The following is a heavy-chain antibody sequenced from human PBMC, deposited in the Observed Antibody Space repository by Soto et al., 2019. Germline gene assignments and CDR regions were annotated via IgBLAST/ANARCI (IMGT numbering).Heavy chain of an antibody. D-gene: IGHD6-19*01. CDR2: ISWNGGTV. J-gene: IGHJ2*01. CDR1: GFTFDDYA. V-gene: IGHV3-9*01. Sequence: EVQLVESGGGLVQPGRSLTLSCAASGFTFDDYAIHWVRQGPGKGLEWVSGISWNGGTVVYADSVKGRFTISRDNDKKSLYLEMNSLSAEDTALYYCTKVGTSGWYKWYFDLWGPGTLVTVSS. CDR3: TKVGTSGWYKWYFDL.